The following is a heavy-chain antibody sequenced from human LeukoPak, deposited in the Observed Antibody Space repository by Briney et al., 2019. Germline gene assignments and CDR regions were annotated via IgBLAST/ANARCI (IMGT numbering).Heavy chain of an antibody. J-gene: IGHJ6*02. CDR1: GFTFSSYS. D-gene: IGHD2-2*02. CDR3: ARDPNCSSTSCYTWTGYYYGMDV. CDR2: ISSSSSYI. Sequence: KPGGSLRLSCLTSGFTFSSYSMNWVRQAPGKGLEWVSSISSSSSYIYYADSVKGRFTISRDNAKNSLYLQMNSLRAEDTAVCYCARDPNCSSTSCYTWTGYYYGMDVWGQGTTVTVSS. V-gene: IGHV3-21*01.